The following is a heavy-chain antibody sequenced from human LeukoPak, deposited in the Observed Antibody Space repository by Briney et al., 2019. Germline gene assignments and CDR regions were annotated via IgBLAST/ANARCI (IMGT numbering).Heavy chain of an antibody. CDR1: GGTFSSYA. Sequence: ASVKVSCKASGGTFSSYAISWVRQAPGQGLEWMGRIIPIFGTANYAQKFQGRVTITTDESTSTAYMELSSLRSEDTAVYYCAREQDYYDSSGYYPRSDYWGQGTLVTVSS. CDR3: AREQDYYDSSGYYPRSDY. D-gene: IGHD3-22*01. CDR2: IIPIFGTA. J-gene: IGHJ4*02. V-gene: IGHV1-69*05.